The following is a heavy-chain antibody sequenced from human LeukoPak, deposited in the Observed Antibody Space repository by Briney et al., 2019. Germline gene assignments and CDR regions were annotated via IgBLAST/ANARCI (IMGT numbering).Heavy chain of an antibody. J-gene: IGHJ4*02. CDR3: AKGTAAAGFLFDY. D-gene: IGHD6-13*01. CDR2: ISGSGAGT. Sequence: GGSLRLSCAASGFTFSSYAMSWVRQAPGKGLEWVSVISGSGAGTYYADSVKGRFTISRDNSKNTLYLQMNSLRAEDTAVYYCAKGTAAAGFLFDYWGQGTLVTVSP. V-gene: IGHV3-23*01. CDR1: GFTFSSYA.